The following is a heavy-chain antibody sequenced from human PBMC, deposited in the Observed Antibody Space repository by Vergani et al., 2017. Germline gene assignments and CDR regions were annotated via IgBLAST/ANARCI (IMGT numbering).Heavy chain of an antibody. CDR1: GFTFSSYG. CDR2: IWYDGSNK. J-gene: IGHJ3*01. V-gene: IGHV3-33*03. CDR3: TKGSVYYHDSAGHGYDPYTGFDL. Sequence: QVQLVESGGGVVQPGRSLRLSCAASGFTFSSYGMHWVRQAPGKGLEWVAVIWYDGSNKYYADSVKGRFTISRDNAKNSLFLEMNSLRFEDTAVYFCTKGSVYYHDSAGHGYDPYTGFDLWGQGTLVAVSS. D-gene: IGHD5-12*01.